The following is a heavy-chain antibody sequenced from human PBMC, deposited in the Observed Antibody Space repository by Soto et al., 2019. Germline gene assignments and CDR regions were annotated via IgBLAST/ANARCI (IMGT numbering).Heavy chain of an antibody. J-gene: IGHJ4*02. CDR3: AKDRRDVEYNSVYYF. Sequence: QVQLAESGGGVVQPGRSLRLSCIGAGFRFSDYGMHWVRQAPGKGLEWVAMMSFDGTYKYSADSVKGRFIISRDNSKNTLYLQMNSLRAEDAAVYHCAKDRRDVEYNSVYYFWGQGTLVTVSS. D-gene: IGHD1-1*01. CDR1: GFRFSDYG. V-gene: IGHV3-30*18. CDR2: MSFDGTYK.